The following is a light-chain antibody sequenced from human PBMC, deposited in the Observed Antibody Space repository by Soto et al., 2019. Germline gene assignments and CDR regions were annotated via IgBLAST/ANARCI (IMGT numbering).Light chain of an antibody. J-gene: IGKJ1*01. CDR2: DAS. CDR1: QSVNTN. CDR3: HQYNDWPRGT. Sequence: DIVMTQSPATLYFSPGESATLSCRASQSVNTNLAWYQQIIGQPPMLLIFDASTRVTGVPPRFSGSGSGTEFTLTISSLQSEDFALYYCHQYNDWPRGTFGQGTKVDIK. V-gene: IGKV3-15*01.